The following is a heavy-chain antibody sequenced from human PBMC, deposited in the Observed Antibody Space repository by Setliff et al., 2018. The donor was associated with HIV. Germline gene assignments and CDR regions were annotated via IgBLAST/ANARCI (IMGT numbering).Heavy chain of an antibody. CDR2: IYYTGYT. Sequence: SETLSLTCSVSGVSITTYHWHWVRQSPGKELEWLGWIYYTGYTDYNASLKSRPTISIDTSRNQFSLQLTSVTAADTAIYYCAQTGGHIMELSHWGQGALVTVSS. V-gene: IGHV4-59*01. CDR3: AQTGGHIMELSH. J-gene: IGHJ4*02. D-gene: IGHD7-27*01. CDR1: GVSITTYH.